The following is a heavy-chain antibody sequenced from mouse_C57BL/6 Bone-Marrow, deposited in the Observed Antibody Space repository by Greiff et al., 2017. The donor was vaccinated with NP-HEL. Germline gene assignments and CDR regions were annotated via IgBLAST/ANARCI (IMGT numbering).Heavy chain of an antibody. D-gene: IGHD2-5*01. J-gene: IGHJ4*01. CDR2: ISDGGSYT. V-gene: IGHV5-4*01. Sequence: EVMLVESGGGLVKPGGSLKLSCAASGFTFSSYAMSWVRQTPEKRLEWVATISDGGSYTYYPDNVKGRFTISRDNAKNNLYLQMSHLKSEDTAMYYCARDAYYSNYGAMDYWGQGTSVTVSS. CDR1: GFTFSSYA. CDR3: ARDAYYSNYGAMDY.